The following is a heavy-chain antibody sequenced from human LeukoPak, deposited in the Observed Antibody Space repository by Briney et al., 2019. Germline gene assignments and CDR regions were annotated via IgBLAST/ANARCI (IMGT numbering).Heavy chain of an antibody. Sequence: GGSLRLSCAASGFSFSGFWVHWVRQSPGKGLVWVSRIRGDGYDTNYADSVKGRFTISRDNAKNTLYLQMNSLRAEDTAVYYCASDRVLGSGSLDNWGQGTLVTVSS. D-gene: IGHD3-10*01. CDR3: ASDRVLGSGSLDN. CDR2: IRGDGYDT. J-gene: IGHJ4*02. CDR1: GFSFSGFW. V-gene: IGHV3-74*01.